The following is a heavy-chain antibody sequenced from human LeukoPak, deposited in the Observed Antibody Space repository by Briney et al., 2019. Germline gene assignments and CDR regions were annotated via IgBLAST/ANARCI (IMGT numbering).Heavy chain of an antibody. Sequence: SQTLSLTCTVSGGSISRSDYYWTWIRQPPGKGLEYLGYIYHSGITYYNPSLKSRVTISVDTSKNQFSLKLNSVTAADTAVYYCARDLTLAPEAQDAFDIWGQGTMVTVSS. V-gene: IGHV4-30-4*01. CDR3: ARDLTLAPEAQDAFDI. D-gene: IGHD3-10*01. CDR2: IYHSGIT. J-gene: IGHJ3*02. CDR1: GGSISRSDYY.